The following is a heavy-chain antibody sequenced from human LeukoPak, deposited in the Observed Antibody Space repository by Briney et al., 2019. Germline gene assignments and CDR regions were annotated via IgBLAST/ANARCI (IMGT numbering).Heavy chain of an antibody. CDR3: GNQFRYLVGD. CDR2: ISSDGSNT. CDR1: GLTFSNSW. Sequence: GGSLRLSCAASGLTFSNSWMHWVRQAPGKGLVWVSRISSDGSNTRYADSVRGRFTISRDNAKNTLYLQMNSLGAEDTAVYYCGNQFRYLVGDWGQGTLVTVSS. J-gene: IGHJ4*02. D-gene: IGHD3-9*01. V-gene: IGHV3-74*01.